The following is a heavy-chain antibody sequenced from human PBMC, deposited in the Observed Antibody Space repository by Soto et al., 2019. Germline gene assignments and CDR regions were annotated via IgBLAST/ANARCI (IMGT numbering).Heavy chain of an antibody. CDR1: GGTFSSYA. CDR3: ARDRGPSSGYYPSWFDP. V-gene: IGHV1-69*12. J-gene: IGHJ5*02. D-gene: IGHD3-22*01. Sequence: QVQLVQSGAEVKKPGSSVKVSCKASGGTFSSYAITWVRQAPGQGLEWMGGIIPIFGTANYAQKFQGRGTITADESTSTAYMELSSLRSEDTAVYYCARDRGPSSGYYPSWFDPWGQGTLVTVSS. CDR2: IIPIFGTA.